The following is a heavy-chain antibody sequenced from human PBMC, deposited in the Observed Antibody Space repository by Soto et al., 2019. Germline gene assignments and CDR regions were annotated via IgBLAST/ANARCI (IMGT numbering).Heavy chain of an antibody. CDR2: IKTDGSVT. D-gene: IGHD3-16*01. CDR1: EGTFGAYG. Sequence: PVVSQILCCAASEGTFGAYGGHWVRPAPGKGLVWVSRIKTDGSVTTYADSVKGRFTISRDNAKNTLYLQMNTLRAEDTAVYYCARDLGGSHDYWGRGTLVTLSS. V-gene: IGHV3-74*01. J-gene: IGHJ4*02. CDR3: ARDLGGSHDY.